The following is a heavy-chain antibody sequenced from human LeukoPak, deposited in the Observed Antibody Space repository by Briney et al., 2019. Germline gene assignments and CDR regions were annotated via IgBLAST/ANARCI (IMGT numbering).Heavy chain of an antibody. D-gene: IGHD5-24*01. CDR3: ARGFDGYYGFDI. CDR2: INQDGIEK. V-gene: IGHV3-7*05. CDR1: GFTFTTYR. Sequence: GGSLRLSCAASGFTFTTYRMSWVRQAPGKGLEWVANINQDGIEKYYVASVKGRFTISRDNVKNSMSVQMNSLRGEDTAVYYCARGFDGYYGFDIWGQGTMVTVSS. J-gene: IGHJ3*02.